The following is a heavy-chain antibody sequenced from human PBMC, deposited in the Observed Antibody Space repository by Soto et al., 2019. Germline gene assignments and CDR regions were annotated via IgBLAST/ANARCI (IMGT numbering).Heavy chain of an antibody. CDR3: LGVGMPGSMAVNWFET. D-gene: IGHD1-20*01. CDR1: GHSVPSNSAA. CDR2: TYYRSKWYN. Sequence: TQTLSITCAISGHSVPSNSAAWNFIRQSPSRNLEWLGRTYYRSKWYNDYTVSVKSRITLNPDTSKNQISLQLSSVIPEDIVVFYFLGVGMPGSMAVNWFETWSQRTLVTDSS. J-gene: IGHJ5*02. V-gene: IGHV6-1*01.